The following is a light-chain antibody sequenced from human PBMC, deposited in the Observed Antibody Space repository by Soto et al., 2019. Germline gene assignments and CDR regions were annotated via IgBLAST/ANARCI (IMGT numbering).Light chain of an antibody. Sequence: DIQMTQSPSSLSASVGERVTITCRASQGIINYLAWYQQKPGKVPKLLIYAASTLQSGVPSRFSGSGSGTDFTLTISSLQPEDVATYYCQKYNSAPRTFGQGTKVDIK. CDR1: QGIINY. V-gene: IGKV1-27*01. CDR2: AAS. CDR3: QKYNSAPRT. J-gene: IGKJ1*01.